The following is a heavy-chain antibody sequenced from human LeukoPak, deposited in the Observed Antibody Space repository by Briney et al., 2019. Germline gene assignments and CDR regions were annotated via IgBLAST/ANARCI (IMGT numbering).Heavy chain of an antibody. D-gene: IGHD3-10*01. CDR3: ARLSTTALIHGSGSYSKA. V-gene: IGHV4-59*08. Sequence: PSETLSLTCTVSGDSISRFYWSWIRQPPGKGLEWIGYIYYSGSTHYNPSLKSRVTISVDTSKNQFSLKLTSVTAADTAVYYCARLSTTALIHGSGSYSKAWGQGTLVTVSS. CDR1: GDSISRFY. CDR2: IYYSGST. J-gene: IGHJ5*02.